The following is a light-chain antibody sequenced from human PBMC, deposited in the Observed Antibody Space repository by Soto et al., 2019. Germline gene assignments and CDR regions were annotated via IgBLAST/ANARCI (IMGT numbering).Light chain of an antibody. CDR1: SSDVGTYNY. CDR3: SSYTSSSTVI. V-gene: IGLV2-14*01. Sequence: QSALTQPASVSGSPGQSITISCTGTSSDVGTYNYVSWYQQHPGKAPKLMIYEVSNRPSGVSNRFSGSKSDNTASLTISGLQAEDEADYHCSSYTSSSTVIFGGGTQLTVL. CDR2: EVS. J-gene: IGLJ2*01.